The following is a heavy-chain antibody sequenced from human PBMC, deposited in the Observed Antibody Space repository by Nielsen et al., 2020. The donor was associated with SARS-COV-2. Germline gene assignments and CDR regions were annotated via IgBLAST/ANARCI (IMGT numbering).Heavy chain of an antibody. CDR2: INTNTGNP. CDR3: ARAAPGSSWYYYGMDV. J-gene: IGHJ6*02. D-gene: IGHD6-13*01. V-gene: IGHV7-4-1*02. Sequence: ASVKVSCKASRYTFTSYAMNWVRQAPGQGLEWMGWINTNTGNPTYAQGFTGRFVFSLDTSVSTAYLQISSLKAEDTAVYYCARAAPGSSWYYYGMDVWGQGTTVTVSS. CDR1: RYTFTSYA.